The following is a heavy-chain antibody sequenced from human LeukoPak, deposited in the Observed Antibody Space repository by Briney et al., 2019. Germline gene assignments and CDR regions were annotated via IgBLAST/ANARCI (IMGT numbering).Heavy chain of an antibody. CDR2: INPSGGST. CDR1: GYTFTSYY. V-gene: IGHV1-46*01. Sequence: ASVKVSCKASGYTFTSYYMHWVRQAPGQGLEWMGIINPSGGSTSYAQKFQGRVTMTRDTSTSTVYMELSSLRSEDTAVYYCARDRDCSGGSCYSRYYLDYWGQGTLVTVSS. D-gene: IGHD2-15*01. J-gene: IGHJ4*02. CDR3: ARDRDCSGGSCYSRYYLDY.